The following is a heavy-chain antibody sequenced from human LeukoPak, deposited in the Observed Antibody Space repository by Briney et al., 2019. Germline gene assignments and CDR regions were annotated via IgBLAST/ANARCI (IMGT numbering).Heavy chain of an antibody. CDR1: GYTYTTDG. V-gene: IGHV1-18*01. CDR3: ARDRGIAEADSFDP. CDR2: INTYSGKT. Sequence: ASVKVSCKASGYTYTTDGISWVRQAPGQGLEWMGWINTYSGKTNYAQKFQGRVTMTSDTSTSTAYMELRSLRSDDTAVYYCARDRGIAEADSFDPWGQGALVTVSS. D-gene: IGHD6-13*01. J-gene: IGHJ5*02.